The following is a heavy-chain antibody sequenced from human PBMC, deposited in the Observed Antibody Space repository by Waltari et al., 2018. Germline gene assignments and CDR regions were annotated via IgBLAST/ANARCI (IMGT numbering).Heavy chain of an antibody. V-gene: IGHV4-4*02. J-gene: IGHJ4*02. D-gene: IGHD2-15*01. CDR2: VQRSGRT. Sequence: QLQLQEAGPGLVKPSGTLSLTCAVYGHSMSNTDWWSWVRQSPGKGLEWIGQVQRSGRTNYNPSFASRVIVSVDTSTNQFSLKVTSATAADTAVYFCARDRGRGIYLDTWGQGTLVTVS. CDR3: ARDRGRGIYLDT. CDR1: GHSMSNTDW.